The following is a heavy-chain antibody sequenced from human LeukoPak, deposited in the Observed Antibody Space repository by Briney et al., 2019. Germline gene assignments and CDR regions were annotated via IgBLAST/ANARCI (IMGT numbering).Heavy chain of an antibody. J-gene: IGHJ3*02. CDR2: IYYSEST. V-gene: IGHV4-59*01. CDR1: GGSISSYY. D-gene: IGHD1-26*01. CDR3: ARIGVGDAFDI. Sequence: SETLSLTCTVSGGSISSYYWSWIRQPPGKGLEWIGYIYYSESTNYNPSLKSRVTISVDTSKNQFSLKLSSVTAADTAVYYCARIGVGDAFDIWGQGTMVTVSS.